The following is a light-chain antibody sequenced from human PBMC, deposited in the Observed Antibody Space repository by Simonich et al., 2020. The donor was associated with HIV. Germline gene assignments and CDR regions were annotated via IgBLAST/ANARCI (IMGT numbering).Light chain of an antibody. CDR3: QQYYSTPLT. CDR2: WAS. J-gene: IGKJ4*01. Sequence: DIVMTQSPDSLAVSLGERATINCKSSQSVLYRSNNKNYLARYQQQPGQPPKLLFYWASTRESGVPDRFSGSGSGTDFTLTISSLQAEDVAIYYCQQYYSTPLTFGGGTKVEIK. CDR1: QSVLYRSNNKNY. V-gene: IGKV4-1*01.